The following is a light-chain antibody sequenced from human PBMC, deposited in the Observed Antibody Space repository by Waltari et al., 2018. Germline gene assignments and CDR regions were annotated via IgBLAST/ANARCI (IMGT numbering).Light chain of an antibody. CDR1: LSIGPW. Sequence: DTQMPQSPSLLSASVEDTATTTCRASLSIGPWLAWYQQKPGKAPKLLIYRASILQGGVPSRFSGSGSVTDFTLTISGLQPDDFATYYCQQYNSYWTFGQGTKVE. CDR2: RAS. V-gene: IGKV1-5*03. CDR3: QQYNSYWT. J-gene: IGKJ1*01.